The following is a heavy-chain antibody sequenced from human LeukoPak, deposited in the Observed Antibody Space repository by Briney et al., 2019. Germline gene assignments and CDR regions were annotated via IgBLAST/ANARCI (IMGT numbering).Heavy chain of an antibody. J-gene: IGHJ4*02. V-gene: IGHV1-69*06. Sequence: ASVKVSCKASGGTFSSYAISWMRQAPGQGLEWMAVIIPIFGTTNYAQKFQGRVTITADKSTSTAYMGLSSLRSEDTAVYYCARGPDTATPFDYWGQGTLVTVSS. D-gene: IGHD5-18*01. CDR1: GGTFSSYA. CDR3: ARGPDTATPFDY. CDR2: IIPIFGTT.